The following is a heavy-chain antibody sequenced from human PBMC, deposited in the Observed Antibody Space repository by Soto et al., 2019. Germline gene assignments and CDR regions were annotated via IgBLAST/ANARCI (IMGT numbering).Heavy chain of an antibody. CDR1: GFTFSSYA. CDR2: ISGSGGST. J-gene: IGHJ4*02. CDR3: AKVDTAMAPNY. V-gene: IGHV3-23*01. D-gene: IGHD5-18*01. Sequence: GGSLRLSCAASGFTFSSYAMSWVRQAPGKGLGWVSAISGSGGSTYYADSGKGRFTISRNNSKNTLYLQMNSLRAEDTAVYYCAKVDTAMAPNYWGQGTLVTVSS.